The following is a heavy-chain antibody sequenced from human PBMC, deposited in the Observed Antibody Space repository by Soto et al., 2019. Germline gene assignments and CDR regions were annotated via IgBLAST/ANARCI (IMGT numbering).Heavy chain of an antibody. J-gene: IGHJ6*02. Sequence: QVQLVQSGAEVKKPGASVKVSCKASGYTFTSYAMHWVRQAPGQRLEWMGWINAGNGNTKYSQKFQGRVTITRDTSASTADMELSSLRSEDTAVYYCARDPTVVTGYYYYGMDVWGQGTTVTVSS. D-gene: IGHD4-17*01. V-gene: IGHV1-3*01. CDR3: ARDPTVVTGYYYYGMDV. CDR2: INAGNGNT. CDR1: GYTFTSYA.